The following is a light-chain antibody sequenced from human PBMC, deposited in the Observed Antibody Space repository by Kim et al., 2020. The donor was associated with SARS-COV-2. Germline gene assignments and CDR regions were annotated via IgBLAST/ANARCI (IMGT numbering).Light chain of an antibody. Sequence: EVVLTQSPGTLSVSPGERATLSCRASQSVSSSYLAWYQQKPGQAPRLLMYGASSRATGIPDRFSGRGSGTDFTLTISSLEPEDFAVYYCQQYGNSPWTFGQGTKVDIK. V-gene: IGKV3-20*01. CDR2: GAS. CDR3: QQYGNSPWT. CDR1: QSVSSSY. J-gene: IGKJ1*01.